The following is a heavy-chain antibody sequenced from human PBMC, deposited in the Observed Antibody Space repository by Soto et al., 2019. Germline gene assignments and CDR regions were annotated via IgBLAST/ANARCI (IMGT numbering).Heavy chain of an antibody. V-gene: IGHV1-18*01. J-gene: IGHJ4*02. Sequence: QVLLMPSGPAVKKPGASVKVSCKASGYTFHNYGISWVRQVPGQGLEWMGWISGYNGNTNYAPKIQGRVTVTRDTSTATAYMELMSLRSDDTAIYYGARGRESFDLWGQGTLVTVSS. CDR1: GYTFHNYG. CDR3: ARGRESFDL. CDR2: ISGYNGNT. D-gene: IGHD1-26*01.